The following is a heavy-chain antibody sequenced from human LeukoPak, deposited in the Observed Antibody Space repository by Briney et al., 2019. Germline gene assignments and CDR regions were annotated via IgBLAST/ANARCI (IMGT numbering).Heavy chain of an antibody. CDR3: ARQPRRAVADDY. CDR2: IYYSGST. CDR1: GGSISSSSYY. Sequence: SETPSLTCTVSGGSISSSSYYWGWIRQPPGKGLEWIGSIYYSGSTYYNPSLKSRVTISVDTSKNQFSLKLSSVTAADTAVYYCARQPRRAVADDYWGQGTLVTVSS. V-gene: IGHV4-39*01. D-gene: IGHD6-19*01. J-gene: IGHJ4*02.